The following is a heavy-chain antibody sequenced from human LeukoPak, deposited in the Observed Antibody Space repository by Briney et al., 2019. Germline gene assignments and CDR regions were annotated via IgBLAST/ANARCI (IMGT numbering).Heavy chain of an antibody. CDR2: IKQDGSEK. V-gene: IGHV3-7*01. J-gene: IGHJ5*02. D-gene: IGHD4-17*01. Sequence: GGSLRLSCAASGFTFSSYWMSWVRQAPGKGLEWVANIKQDGSEKYYVDSVKGRFTISRDNAKNSLYLQMNSLRAEDTAVYYCASRRATVTSIPVYGWFDPWGQGTLVTVSS. CDR1: GFTFSSYW. CDR3: ASRRATVTSIPVYGWFDP.